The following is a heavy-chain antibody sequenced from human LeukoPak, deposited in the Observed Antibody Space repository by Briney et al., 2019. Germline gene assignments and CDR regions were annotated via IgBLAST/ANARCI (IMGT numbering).Heavy chain of an antibody. CDR1: GFTFSSYW. CDR3: ARPSFDWLLRNWYFDL. V-gene: IGHV3-74*01. CDR2: INSDRSST. J-gene: IGHJ2*01. Sequence: GGSLRLSCAASGFTFSSYWMHWVRQAPGKGLVWVSRINSDRSSTSYADSAKGRFTISRDNAKNTLYLQMNSLRAEDTAVYYCARPSFDWLLRNWYFDLWGRGTLVTVSS. D-gene: IGHD3-9*01.